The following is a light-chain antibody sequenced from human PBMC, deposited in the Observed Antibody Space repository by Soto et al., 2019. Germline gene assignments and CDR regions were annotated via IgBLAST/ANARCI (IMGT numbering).Light chain of an antibody. V-gene: IGKV3-11*01. CDR3: QQYGPSPPT. CDR2: DAS. CDR1: QSVSSY. J-gene: IGKJ3*01. Sequence: EIVLTQSPATLSLSPGERATLSCRASQSVSSYLAWYQQKPGQAPRLLIYDASNRATGIPARFSGSGSGTDFTLTISSLEPEDFAVYYCQQYGPSPPTFGPGTKVDI.